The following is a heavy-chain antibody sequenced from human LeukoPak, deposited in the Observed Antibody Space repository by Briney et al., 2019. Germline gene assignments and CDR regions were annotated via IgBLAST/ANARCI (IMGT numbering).Heavy chain of an antibody. Sequence: GGSLRLSCAASGFTFSSYWMSWVRQAPGKGLEWVANIKQDGSEKYYVDSVKGRFTISRDNAKNSLYLQMNSLRAEDTAVYYCASVSVAPMIVLDAFDIWGQGTMVTVSS. J-gene: IGHJ3*02. CDR3: ASVSVAPMIVLDAFDI. CDR1: GFTFSSYW. D-gene: IGHD3-22*01. V-gene: IGHV3-7*01. CDR2: IKQDGSEK.